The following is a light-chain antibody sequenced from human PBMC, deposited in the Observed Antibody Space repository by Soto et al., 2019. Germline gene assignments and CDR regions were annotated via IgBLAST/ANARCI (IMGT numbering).Light chain of an antibody. CDR1: KLGDKY. Sequence: SYELTQPPSVSVSPGQTASITCSGDKLGDKYACWYQQKPGQSPVLAIYQDSKRPSGIPERFSGSNSGNTATLTISGTQAIDEADYYCQAWDSSTGVFGAGTKLTVL. CDR2: QDS. J-gene: IGLJ1*01. V-gene: IGLV3-1*01. CDR3: QAWDSSTGV.